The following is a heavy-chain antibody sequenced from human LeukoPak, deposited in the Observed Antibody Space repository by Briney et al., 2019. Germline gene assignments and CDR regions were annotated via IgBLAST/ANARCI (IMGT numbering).Heavy chain of an antibody. CDR2: INHSGST. V-gene: IGHV4-34*01. CDR1: GGSFSGYY. J-gene: IGHJ6*03. Sequence: SETLSLTCAVYGGSFSGYYWSWIRQPPGKGLEWIGEINHSGSTNYNPSLKSRVTISVDTSKNQFSLKLSSVTAADTAVYYCARPHYYYYYMDVWGKGTTVTVSS. CDR3: ARPHYYYYYMDV.